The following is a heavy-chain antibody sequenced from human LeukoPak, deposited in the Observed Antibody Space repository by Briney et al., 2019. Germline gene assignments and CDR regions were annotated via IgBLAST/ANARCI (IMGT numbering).Heavy chain of an antibody. CDR3: ASGGAGTRGTTVDY. CDR2: INPNNGST. J-gene: IGHJ4*02. V-gene: IGHV1-2*02. Sequence: ASVKVSCKASGYTLTGYFMHWVRLAPGQGLEWMGWINPNNGSTNYAQRFQGRVTMTTDTSISTAYMELSGLTSDDAAVYYCASGGAGTRGTTVDYWGQGTLVTVSS. CDR1: GYTLTGYF. D-gene: IGHD1-1*01.